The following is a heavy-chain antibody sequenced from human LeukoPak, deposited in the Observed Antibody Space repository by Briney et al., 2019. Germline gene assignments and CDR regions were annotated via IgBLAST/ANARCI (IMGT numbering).Heavy chain of an antibody. CDR1: GFTFNSYW. J-gene: IGHJ4*02. CDR2: IDPDGSEK. V-gene: IGHV3-7*01. Sequence: GRSLRLSCAASGFTFNSYWMSWVRQAPGKGLEWVADIDPDGSEKQYGDSVKGRFTTSRDNAKNSLYLQMNSLRAEDTAIYYCARIYYFGDNNWRYFDNWGQGTLVTVSS. CDR3: ARIYYFGDNNWRYFDN. D-gene: IGHD3-10*01.